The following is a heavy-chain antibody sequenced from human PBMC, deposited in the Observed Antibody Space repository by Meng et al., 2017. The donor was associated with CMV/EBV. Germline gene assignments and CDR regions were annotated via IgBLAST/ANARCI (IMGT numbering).Heavy chain of an antibody. J-gene: IGHJ5*02. V-gene: IGHV1-18*01. D-gene: IGHD1-7*01. Sequence: ASVKVSCKASGYTFTSYGISWVRQAPGQGLEWMGWISAYNGNTNYAQKLQGRDTMTTDTSTSTAYMELRSLRSDDTAVYYCARWSSLTGTRGNWFDPWGQGTLVTVSS. CDR1: GYTFTSYG. CDR2: ISAYNGNT. CDR3: ARWSSLTGTRGNWFDP.